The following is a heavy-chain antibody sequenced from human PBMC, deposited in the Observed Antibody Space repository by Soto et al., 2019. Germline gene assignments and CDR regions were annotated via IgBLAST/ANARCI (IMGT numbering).Heavy chain of an antibody. Sequence: PSETLSLTCTVSGGSISSGGYYWSWIRQHPGKGLEWIGYIYYSGSTYYNPSLKSRVTISVDTSKNQFSLKLSSVTAADTAVYYCARGGTIISYGSLVYWGQGTLVTVSS. V-gene: IGHV4-31*03. J-gene: IGHJ4*02. D-gene: IGHD5-18*01. CDR3: ARGGTIISYGSLVY. CDR1: GGSISSGGYY. CDR2: IYYSGST.